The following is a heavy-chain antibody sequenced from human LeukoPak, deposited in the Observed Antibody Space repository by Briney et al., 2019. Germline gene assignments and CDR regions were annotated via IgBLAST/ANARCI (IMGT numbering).Heavy chain of an antibody. CDR3: ATRIAADLWAFDI. CDR1: GFTFSNYG. V-gene: IGHV3-30*03. J-gene: IGHJ3*02. CDR2: ISCDGSNK. D-gene: IGHD6-25*01. Sequence: PGGSLRLPCAGSGFTFSNYGMHWVRQAPGKGLEWVTLISCDGSNKYYADSVKGRFTISRDNSKNTLFLQMNSLRAEDTAVYYCATRIAADLWAFDIWGQGTMVTVSS.